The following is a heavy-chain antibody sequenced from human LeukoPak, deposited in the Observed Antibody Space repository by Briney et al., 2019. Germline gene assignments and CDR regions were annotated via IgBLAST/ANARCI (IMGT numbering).Heavy chain of an antibody. CDR1: GFTFSDYY. CDR2: ISSSGSTI. CDR3: AREWMGYSSSRRYYYYYMDV. Sequence: GGSLRLSCAASGFTFSDYYMSWIRQAPGKGLEWVSYISSSGSTIYYADSVKGRFTISRDNAKNSLYLQMNSLRAEDTALYYCAREWMGYSSSRRYYYYYMDVWGKGTTVTVSS. D-gene: IGHD6-13*01. V-gene: IGHV3-11*04. J-gene: IGHJ6*03.